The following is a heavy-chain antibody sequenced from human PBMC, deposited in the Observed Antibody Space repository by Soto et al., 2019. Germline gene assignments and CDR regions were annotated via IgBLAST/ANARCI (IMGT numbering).Heavy chain of an antibody. CDR2: ISGSGGST. CDR1: EFTFSSYA. D-gene: IGHD3-3*01. CDR3: AKDQATYYDFWSGYQPFDY. Sequence: EVQLLESGGGLVQPGGPLRLSCPASEFTFSSYAMSWVGQAPGKGLGWVPAISGSGGSTYYADSVKGRFTISRDNSKNTLYRQMNSLRDEDTAVYYCAKDQATYYDFWSGYQPFDYWGQGTLVTVSS. V-gene: IGHV3-23*01. J-gene: IGHJ4*02.